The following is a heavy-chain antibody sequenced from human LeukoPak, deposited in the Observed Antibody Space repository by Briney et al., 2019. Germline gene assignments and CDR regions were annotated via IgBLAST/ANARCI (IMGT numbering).Heavy chain of an antibody. V-gene: IGHV3-43D*03. D-gene: IGHD3-3*01. CDR1: GFTFHDYA. J-gene: IGHJ6*03. CDR2: ISWDGGST. Sequence: GGSLRLSCAASGFTFHDYAMHWVRQAPGKGREWVSLISWDGGSTYYADSVKGRFTISRDNSKNSLYLQMNSLRAEDTALYYCAKDRRNFWSGYYPSYYYYYMDVWGKGTTVTVSS. CDR3: AKDRRNFWSGYYPSYYYYYMDV.